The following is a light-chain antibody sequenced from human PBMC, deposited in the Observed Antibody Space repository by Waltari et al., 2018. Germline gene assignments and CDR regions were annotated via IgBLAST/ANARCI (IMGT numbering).Light chain of an antibody. Sequence: SYELTQPPSVSVSPGETATITCSGDNSGHKIASWYQHKPGQSPVLVIHEDTKRPSGIPERFSGSTSGHTATLTISGTQAMDEADYYCQTWDITTYVVFGGGTKLTVL. V-gene: IGLV3-1*01. CDR1: NSGHKI. CDR2: EDT. CDR3: QTWDITTYVV. J-gene: IGLJ2*01.